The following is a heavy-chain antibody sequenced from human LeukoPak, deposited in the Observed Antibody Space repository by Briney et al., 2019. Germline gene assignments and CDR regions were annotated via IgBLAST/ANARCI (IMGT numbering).Heavy chain of an antibody. CDR2: IYYSGTT. V-gene: IGHV4-59*01. Sequence: TPSETLSLTCTVSGGSISSYYWSWIRQPPGKGLEWIGYIYYSGTTNYNPSLESRVTISVDTSKNQFSLKLSSVTAADTAVYYCARGVYIAAAQYGYWGQGTLVTVSS. D-gene: IGHD6-13*01. CDR3: ARGVYIAAAQYGY. J-gene: IGHJ4*02. CDR1: GGSISSYY.